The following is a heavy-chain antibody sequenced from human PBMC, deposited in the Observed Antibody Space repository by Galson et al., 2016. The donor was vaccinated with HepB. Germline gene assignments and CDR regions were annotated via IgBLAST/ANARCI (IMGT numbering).Heavy chain of an antibody. Sequence: CAISGDSVSSNTAAWNWVRQSPARGLEWLGRTYYRSRWYHDYAVSVKSRININGDISENQFSLTLISVTPDYTAVYYCTRDRDWGLGAWGQGTLVTVSS. V-gene: IGHV6-1*01. J-gene: IGHJ4*02. CDR3: TRDRDWGLGA. CDR2: TYYRSRWYH. D-gene: IGHD3-16*01. CDR1: GDSVSSNTAA.